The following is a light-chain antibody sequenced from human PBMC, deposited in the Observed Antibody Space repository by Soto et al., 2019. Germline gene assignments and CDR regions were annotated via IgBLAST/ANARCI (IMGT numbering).Light chain of an antibody. CDR1: QSVSSSY. Sequence: EVVLTQSPVTLSLSPGERATLSCRASQSVSSSYLAWYQQKPGQAPRLLIYDASNRATGIPARFSGSGSGTDFTLTISSLQPDDFATYYCQQYNSHSPWTFGQGTKVDIK. CDR2: DAS. V-gene: IGKV3-20*01. CDR3: QQYNSHSPWT. J-gene: IGKJ1*01.